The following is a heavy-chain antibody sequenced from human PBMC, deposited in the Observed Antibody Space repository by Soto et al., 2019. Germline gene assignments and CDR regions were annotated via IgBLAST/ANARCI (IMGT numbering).Heavy chain of an antibody. CDR1: GFTFDDYA. D-gene: IGHD6-19*01. J-gene: IGHJ4*02. Sequence: PGGSLRLSCAASGFTFDDYAMHWVRPAPGKGLEWVSGISWNSGSIGYADSVKGRFTISRDNAKNSLYLQMNSLRAEDTALYYCAKDRGKQWLVPFDYWGQGTLVTVSS. V-gene: IGHV3-9*01. CDR2: ISWNSGSI. CDR3: AKDRGKQWLVPFDY.